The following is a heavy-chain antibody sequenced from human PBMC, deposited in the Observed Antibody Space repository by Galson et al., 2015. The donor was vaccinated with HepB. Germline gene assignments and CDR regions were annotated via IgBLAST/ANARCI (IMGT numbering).Heavy chain of an antibody. D-gene: IGHD1-26*01. CDR3: ARQGATASDAFDI. Sequence: CAISGDSVSSNSAAWNWIRQSPWRGLEWLGRTYHRSTWYNDYAVSVKSRIIINPDTSKNQFSLQLNSVTPEDTAVYYCARQGATASDAFDIWGQGTMVTVSS. J-gene: IGHJ3*02. CDR1: GDSVSSNSAA. CDR2: TYHRSTWYN. V-gene: IGHV6-1*01.